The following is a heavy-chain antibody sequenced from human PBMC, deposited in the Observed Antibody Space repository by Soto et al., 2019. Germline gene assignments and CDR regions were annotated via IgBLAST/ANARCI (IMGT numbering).Heavy chain of an antibody. V-gene: IGHV3-43*01. D-gene: IGHD5-18*01. J-gene: IGHJ5*01. CDR3: AKGLRTPMVLGWFDS. CDR2: ITWNGGMS. CDR1: GFTFEDFS. Sequence: DVHLVESGGVAVQPGGSLRLSCAGSGFTFEDFSMHWVRQAPGKGLEWVSLITWNGGMSYYADYVQGRFTISRDNRKNSLYLEMNSLRTEDTAFYYCAKGLRTPMVLGWFDSWGQGTLVTVSS.